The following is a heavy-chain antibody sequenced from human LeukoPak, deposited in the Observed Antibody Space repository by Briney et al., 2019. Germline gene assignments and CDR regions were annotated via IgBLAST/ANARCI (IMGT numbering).Heavy chain of an antibody. CDR1: GFTFSSYW. J-gene: IGHJ4*02. D-gene: IGHD4-23*01. Sequence: PGGSLRLSCAASGFTFSSYWMSWVRQAPGKGLEWVANIKQDGSEKYYVDSVKGRFTNSRDNAKNSLYLQMNSLRAEDTAVYYCARAGPFYGGNSGSYYFDYGGQGTLVTVSS. CDR3: ARAGPFYGGNSGSYYFDY. V-gene: IGHV3-7*01. CDR2: IKQDGSEK.